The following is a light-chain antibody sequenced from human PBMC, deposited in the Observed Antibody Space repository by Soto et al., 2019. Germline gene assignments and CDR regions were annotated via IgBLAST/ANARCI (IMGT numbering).Light chain of an antibody. CDR2: GAS. V-gene: IGKV3-15*01. CDR3: QQYNSWPRT. CDR1: QSVSSN. Sequence: EIVMTQSPVTLSVSPGERATLSCRASQSVSSNLAWYQQKPGQAPRLLIYGASTRATGIPARFSGSGSGTDFTLTISSLQSEDFAVYYCQQYNSWPRTFGQGTKLEIK. J-gene: IGKJ2*01.